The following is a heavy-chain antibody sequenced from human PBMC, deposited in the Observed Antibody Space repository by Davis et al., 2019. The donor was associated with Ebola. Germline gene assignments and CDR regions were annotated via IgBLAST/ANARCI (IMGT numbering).Heavy chain of an antibody. Sequence: GESLKISCAASGFPFWSYTMSWVRQAPGKGLEWVSSISNIGDFIYYGDSVKGRFTISRDNAQSSLYLQMNSLRVEDTADYYCPKDLRYESGFIGMDVWGQGATVTVYS. D-gene: IGHD3-10*01. CDR2: ISNIGDFI. J-gene: IGHJ6*02. V-gene: IGHV3-21*01. CDR3: PKDLRYESGFIGMDV. CDR1: GFPFWSYT.